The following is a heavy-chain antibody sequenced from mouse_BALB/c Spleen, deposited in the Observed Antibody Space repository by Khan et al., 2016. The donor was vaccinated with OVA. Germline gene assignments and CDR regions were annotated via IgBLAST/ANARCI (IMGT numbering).Heavy chain of an antibody. D-gene: IGHD1-2*01. J-gene: IGHJ1*01. CDR3: ARVRLRRWYLDV. V-gene: IGHV3-6*02. CDR1: GYSITSGYY. Sequence: EVQLQESGPGLVKPSQSLYLTCSVTGYSITSGYYWNWIRQFPGNKLEWMGYISYDGSNNYNPSLKNRISITRDTSKNQFFLKLNSVTTEDTATYYCARVRLRRWYLDVWGAGTTVTVSS. CDR2: ISYDGSN.